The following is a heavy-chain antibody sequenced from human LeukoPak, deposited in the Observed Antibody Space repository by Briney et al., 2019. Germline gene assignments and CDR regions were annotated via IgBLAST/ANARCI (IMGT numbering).Heavy chain of an antibody. CDR1: GYTFSSYG. CDR3: ARVLPLWFGEPNYYYGMDV. D-gene: IGHD3-10*01. V-gene: IGHV1-18*01. Sequence: ASVKVSCKASGYTFSSYGISWVRRAPGQGLEWMGWISGYNGNKNYAQKVQDRVTMTTDTATSTAYMELRSLRSDDTGVYYCARVLPLWFGEPNYYYGMDVWGQGTTVTVSS. J-gene: IGHJ6*02. CDR2: ISGYNGNK.